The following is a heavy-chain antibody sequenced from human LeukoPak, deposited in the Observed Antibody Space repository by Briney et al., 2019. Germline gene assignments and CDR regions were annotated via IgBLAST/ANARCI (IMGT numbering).Heavy chain of an antibody. CDR3: ATGGSIYRIAAAGTNWFDP. CDR2: MNPNSGNT. V-gene: IGHV1-8*01. CDR1: GYTFTSYD. Sequence: GASVKVSCKASGYTFTSYDINWVRQAPGQGLEWMGWMNPNSGNTGYAQKFQDRVTMTRNTSISTAYMELRSLRSEDTAVYYCATGGSIYRIAAAGTNWFDPWGQGTLVTVSS. D-gene: IGHD6-13*01. J-gene: IGHJ5*02.